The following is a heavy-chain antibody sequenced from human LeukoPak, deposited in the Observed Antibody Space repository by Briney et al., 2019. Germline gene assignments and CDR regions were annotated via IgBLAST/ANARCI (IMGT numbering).Heavy chain of an antibody. CDR3: ARPHGGNSANWYFDL. J-gene: IGHJ2*01. V-gene: IGHV3-30-3*01. CDR1: GFTFSSYA. CDR2: TSYDASSK. Sequence: GGSLRLSCAASGFTFSSYAMHWVRQAPGKGLEWVAFTSYDASSKYYADSVKGRFTISKDNSNNTLSLQMNSLRAEDTAVYYCARPHGGNSANWYFDLWGRGTLVTVSS. D-gene: IGHD4-23*01.